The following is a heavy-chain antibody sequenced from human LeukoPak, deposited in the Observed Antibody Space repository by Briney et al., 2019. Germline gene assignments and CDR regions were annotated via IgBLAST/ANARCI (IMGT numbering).Heavy chain of an antibody. CDR3: AKSIVGASGPLKN. CDR2: IRYDGSNK. Sequence: PGGSLRLSCAASGFTFSSYGMHWVRQAPGKGLEWVAFIRYDGSNKYYADSVKGRFTISRDNSKNTLYLQMNSLRAEDTAVYYCAKSIVGASGPLKNWDQGTLVTVSS. CDR1: GFTFSSYG. V-gene: IGHV3-30*02. D-gene: IGHD1-26*01. J-gene: IGHJ4*02.